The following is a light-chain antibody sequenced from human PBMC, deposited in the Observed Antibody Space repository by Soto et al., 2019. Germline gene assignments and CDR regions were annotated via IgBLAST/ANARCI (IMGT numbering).Light chain of an antibody. CDR2: DVT. V-gene: IGLV2-8*01. Sequence: QSALTQPPSASGSPGQSVTISCTGTSSDVGGYNFVSWYQQHPGKAPKLMIYDVTERPSGVPDRFSGYKSGNTASLTVSGLQGEDEADYYCTSYAGSNIPVLFGGGTKLTV. CDR1: SSDVGGYNF. J-gene: IGLJ2*01. CDR3: TSYAGSNIPVL.